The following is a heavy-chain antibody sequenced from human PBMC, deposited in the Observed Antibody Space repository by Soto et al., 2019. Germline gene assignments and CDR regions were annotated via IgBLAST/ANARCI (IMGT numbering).Heavy chain of an antibody. CDR2: VNHSGSI. CDR1: GGSFSGYY. CDR3: ARGLAGRSSSWYDY. D-gene: IGHD6-13*01. Sequence: QVQLQQWGAGLLKSSETLSLTCAVYGGSFSGYYWSWIRQPPGKGLEWIGVVNHSGSINYNASLTSGVTIPGDASKNQFPLRLSSVTAADTAVFYCARGLAGRSSSWYDYWGQGTLVTVSS. J-gene: IGHJ4*02. V-gene: IGHV4-34*01.